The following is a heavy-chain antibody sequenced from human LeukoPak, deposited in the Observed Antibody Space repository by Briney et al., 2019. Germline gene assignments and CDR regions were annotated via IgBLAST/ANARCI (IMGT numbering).Heavy chain of an antibody. J-gene: IGHJ6*03. D-gene: IGHD1-26*01. V-gene: IGHV3-66*01. CDR1: GFTVSSNF. Sequence: PGGSLRLSCAASGFTVSSNFMSWVRQAPGKGLEWVSVIYSNGRTTYADSVKGRFIISRDNSKHTLNLQMNSLRAEDTAMYYCARVGWELLLAHYYYYMDVWGKGTTVTISS. CDR2: IYSNGRT. CDR3: ARVGWELLLAHYYYYMDV.